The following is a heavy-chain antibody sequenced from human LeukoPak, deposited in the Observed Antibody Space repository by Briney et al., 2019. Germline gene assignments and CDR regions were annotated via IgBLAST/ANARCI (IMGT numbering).Heavy chain of an antibody. CDR2: ISSSSSTK. V-gene: IGHV3-48*01. J-gene: IGHJ2*01. CDR3: AREFRKSVGWYFDL. Sequence: GGSLTLSRAPSGFTFRSYSMNWPRHPPGKGREGVSYISSSSSTKYYASSEKGPFTICRDNAKNSLYMQMSSLRAEDTAVYYCAREFRKSVGWYFDLWGRGTLVTVSS. CDR1: GFTFRSYS.